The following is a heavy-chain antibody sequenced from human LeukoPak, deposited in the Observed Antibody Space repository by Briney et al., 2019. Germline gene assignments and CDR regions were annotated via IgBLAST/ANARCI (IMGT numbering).Heavy chain of an antibody. D-gene: IGHD1-26*01. V-gene: IGHV4-39*01. Sequence: NPSETLSLTCTVSGGSISSSGYYWGWIRQPPGKGLEWIASIYYSGSTYYNPSLKSRVTISVDTSKNQLSLKLSSLTAAATAVYYCARHEYSGSYYGLSWFDPWGQGTLVTVSS. CDR3: ARHEYSGSYYGLSWFDP. CDR1: GGSISSSGYY. CDR2: IYYSGST. J-gene: IGHJ5*02.